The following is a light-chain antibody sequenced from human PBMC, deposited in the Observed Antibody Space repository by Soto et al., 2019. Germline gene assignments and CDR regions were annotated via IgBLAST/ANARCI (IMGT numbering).Light chain of an antibody. V-gene: IGKV1-27*01. Sequence: DIQMTQSPSSLSASVGDRVTITCRASQGISNYLAWYQQKPGKVPKLLIYAASTLQSGVPSRFSGSGSGTDFTLTISSLHPEDVATYYCQKYNSALGFTFGPGTKVDIK. CDR2: AAS. J-gene: IGKJ3*01. CDR1: QGISNY. CDR3: QKYNSALGFT.